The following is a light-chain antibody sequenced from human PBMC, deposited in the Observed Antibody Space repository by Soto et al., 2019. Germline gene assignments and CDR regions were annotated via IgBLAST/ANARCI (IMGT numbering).Light chain of an antibody. CDR1: QGISSY. CDR2: DAS. CDR3: QQFNSYPVT. V-gene: IGKV1-9*01. J-gene: IGKJ4*01. Sequence: DIQLTQSPSFLSASVGDGVTITCRASQGISSYLAWYQQKPGQAPKLLIYDASTLQSGVPSRFSGSGSGTEFSLTINSLQPEDFATYYCQQFNSYPVTLGGGTKLEIK.